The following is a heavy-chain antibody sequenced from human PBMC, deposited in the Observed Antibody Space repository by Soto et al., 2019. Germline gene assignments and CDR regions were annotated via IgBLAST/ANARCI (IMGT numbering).Heavy chain of an antibody. CDR2: IDWDDDK. CDR1: GFSLSTSGMC. CDR3: ARIRYSSSWYFLDY. D-gene: IGHD6-13*01. J-gene: IGHJ4*02. V-gene: IGHV2-70*01. Sequence: GSGPTLVNPTQTLTLTCTFSGFSLSTSGMCVSWIRQPPGKALEWLALIDWDDDKYYSTSLKTRLTISKDTSKNQVVLTMTNMDPVDTATYYCARIRYSSSWYFLDYWGQGTLVTVSS.